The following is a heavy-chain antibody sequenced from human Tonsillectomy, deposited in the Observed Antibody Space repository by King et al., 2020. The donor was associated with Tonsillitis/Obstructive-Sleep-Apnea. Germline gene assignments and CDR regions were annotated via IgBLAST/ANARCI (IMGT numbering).Heavy chain of an antibody. CDR2: ISSSGGST. J-gene: IGHJ6*03. CDR3: AKNYYDSSGPRYFYYYMDV. CDR1: VFTFNTYA. Sequence: VQLVESGGGLVQPGGSLRLSCAASVFTFNTYAMSWVLQAPGKGLEWVSAISSSGGSTYYADPVKGRFTISRDNSKNTLYLQMNSLRAEDTAVYYCAKNYYDSSGPRYFYYYMDVWGRGTTVTVSS. D-gene: IGHD3-22*01. V-gene: IGHV3-23*04.